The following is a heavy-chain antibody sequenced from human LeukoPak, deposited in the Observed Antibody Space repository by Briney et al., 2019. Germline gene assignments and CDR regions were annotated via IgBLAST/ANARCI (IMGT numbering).Heavy chain of an antibody. CDR2: IRYDGSNK. J-gene: IGHJ6*03. CDR1: GFTFSTYG. CDR3: AKYYGDDPDYYYYMDV. V-gene: IGHV3-30*02. D-gene: IGHD4-17*01. Sequence: GGSLRLSRAASGFTFSTYGIHWVRQAPGKGLEWVAFIRYDGSNKYYADSVKGRFTISRDNSKSTLYLQMNSLRAEDTAVYYCAKYYGDDPDYYYYMDVWGKGTTVTISS.